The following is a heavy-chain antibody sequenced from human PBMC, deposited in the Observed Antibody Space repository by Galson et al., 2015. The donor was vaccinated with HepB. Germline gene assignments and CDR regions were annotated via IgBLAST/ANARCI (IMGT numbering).Heavy chain of an antibody. Sequence: ETLSLTCAVFGGSTSSNTYYWSWIRQPPGRGLEWIGSIYYTGTTYYNPSLKSRVTISLDTSKNHFTLKLRSVTAADTAVYYCARHVGESGSYGMDVWGQGTTVSVSS. D-gene: IGHD2-15*01. CDR1: GGSTSSNTYY. V-gene: IGHV4-39*01. CDR2: IYYTGTT. CDR3: ARHVGESGSYGMDV. J-gene: IGHJ6*02.